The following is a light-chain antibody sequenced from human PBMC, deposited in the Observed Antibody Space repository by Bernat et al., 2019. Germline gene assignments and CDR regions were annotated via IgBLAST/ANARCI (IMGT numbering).Light chain of an antibody. CDR3: QQYNNWLFT. J-gene: IGKJ2*01. Sequence: EMVMTQSPATLSVSPGERVTLSCRASQSVTGNLAWYQQKLGQTPRLLIYGASTRATGVLARFSGSGSGTEFTLTISSLQSEDFAVYYCQQYNNWLFTFGQGTKVEIK. CDR2: GAS. CDR1: QSVTGN. V-gene: IGKV3-15*01.